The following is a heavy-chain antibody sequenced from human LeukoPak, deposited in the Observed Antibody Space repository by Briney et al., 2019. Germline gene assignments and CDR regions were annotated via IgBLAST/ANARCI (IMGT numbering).Heavy chain of an antibody. V-gene: IGHV1-18*01. CDR2: ISTYNDNT. J-gene: IGHJ4*02. D-gene: IGHD6-19*01. CDR3: AREVAVAGSGVIDS. Sequence: GASVKVSCKASGYTFTSYGISWVRQAPGQGLEWMGWISTYNDNTHYAQKFQGRVTMTTDTSTNTAYMELRSLRSDDTAVYYCAREVAVAGSGVIDSWGQGTLVTVSS. CDR1: GYTFTSYG.